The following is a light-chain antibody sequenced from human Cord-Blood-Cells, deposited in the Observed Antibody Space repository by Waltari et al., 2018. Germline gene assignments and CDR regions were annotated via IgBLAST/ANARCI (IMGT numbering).Light chain of an antibody. J-gene: IGLJ2*01. CDR3: SSYTSSSTYVV. CDR2: DVS. CDR1: SSDVGGYNY. Sequence: QSALTQPASVSGSPGQSITISCTGTSSDVGGYNYVSWYQQHPGKAPKLMIYDVSKRPSGVSNRFSGSKSGNMASLTSSGLQAEDEADYYCSSYTSSSTYVVFGGGTKLTVL. V-gene: IGLV2-14*01.